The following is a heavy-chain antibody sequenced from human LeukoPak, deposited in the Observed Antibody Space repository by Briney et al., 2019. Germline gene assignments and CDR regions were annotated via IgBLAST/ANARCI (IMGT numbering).Heavy chain of an antibody. V-gene: IGHV4-31*03. CDR1: GGSISSGGYY. CDR3: ARVPRYYYDSSGHEQNWFDP. CDR2: IYYSGST. J-gene: IGHJ5*02. D-gene: IGHD3-22*01. Sequence: SQTLSLTCTVSGGSISSGGYYWSWIREHPGKGLEWIGYIYYSGSTYYNPSLKSRVTISVDTSKNQFSLKLSSVTAADTAVYYCARVPRYYYDSSGHEQNWFDPWGQGTLVTVSS.